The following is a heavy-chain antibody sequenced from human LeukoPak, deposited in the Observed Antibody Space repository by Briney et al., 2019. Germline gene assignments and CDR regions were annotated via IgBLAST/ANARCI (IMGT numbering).Heavy chain of an antibody. J-gene: IGHJ3*02. CDR1: GGSISSYY. Sequence: SETLSLTCTVSGGSISSYYWSWIRQPPGKGLEWIGYIYYSGSTNYNPSLKSRVTILVDTSKNQFSLKLSSVTAADTAVYYCARDRVTVAYDAFDIWGQGTMVTVSS. CDR3: ARDRVTVAYDAFDI. D-gene: IGHD6-19*01. V-gene: IGHV4-59*01. CDR2: IYYSGST.